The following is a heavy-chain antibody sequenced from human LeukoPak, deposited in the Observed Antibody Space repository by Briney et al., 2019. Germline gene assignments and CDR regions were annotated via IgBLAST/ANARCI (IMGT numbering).Heavy chain of an antibody. CDR1: GFTFSSYW. D-gene: IGHD5-24*01. J-gene: IGHJ1*01. CDR3: ARDSLAGDGYNHEYFQH. CDR2: IHIDGSST. Sequence: GGSLRLSCVGSGFTFSSYWMHWVRQVPGKGLVWVSRIHIDGSSTNYADSVKGRFTISRDNAKNTLYLQMNSLRAEDTAVYYCARDSLAGDGYNHEYFQHWGQGTLVTVSS. V-gene: IGHV3-74*01.